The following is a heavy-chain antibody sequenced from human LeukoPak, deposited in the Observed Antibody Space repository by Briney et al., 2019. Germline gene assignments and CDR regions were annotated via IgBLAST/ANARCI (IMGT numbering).Heavy chain of an antibody. CDR2: IKQDGSEK. V-gene: IGHV3-7*03. J-gene: IGHJ4*02. CDR3: AKDPPFIVVVVAAIFDY. CDR1: GFTFSSYW. Sequence: GGSLRLSCAASGFTFSSYWMSWVRQAPGKGLEWVANIKQDGSEKYYVDSVKGRFTISRDNSKNTLYLQMNSLRAEDTAVYYCAKDPPFIVVVVAAIFDYWGQGTLVTVSS. D-gene: IGHD2-15*01.